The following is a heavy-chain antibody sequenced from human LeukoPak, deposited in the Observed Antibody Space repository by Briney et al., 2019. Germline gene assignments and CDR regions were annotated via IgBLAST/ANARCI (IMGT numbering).Heavy chain of an antibody. CDR2: ISGNNDNT. D-gene: IGHD2-2*01. CDR1: GYTFNTYG. Sequence: GASVKVSCKASGYTFNTYGISWVRQAPGQGLEWMGWISGNNDNTNYAQKFQGRVTMTTDTSTSTAYMELKSLRADDTAVYYCARDGTSTDDYWGQGTLVTVSS. V-gene: IGHV1-18*01. J-gene: IGHJ4*02. CDR3: ARDGTSTDDY.